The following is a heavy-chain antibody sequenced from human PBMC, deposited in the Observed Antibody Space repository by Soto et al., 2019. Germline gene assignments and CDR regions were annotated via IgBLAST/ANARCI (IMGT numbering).Heavy chain of an antibody. V-gene: IGHV1-18*01. CDR1: GYTFTSYG. Sequence: ASVKVSCKASGYTFTSYGISWVRQAPGQGLEWMGWISAYNGNTNYAQKLQGRVTMTTDTSTSTAYMELRSLRSDDTAVYYCARAPQTDIVVVPAPLEYFQHWGQGTLVTVSS. D-gene: IGHD2-2*01. CDR2: ISAYNGNT. CDR3: ARAPQTDIVVVPAPLEYFQH. J-gene: IGHJ1*01.